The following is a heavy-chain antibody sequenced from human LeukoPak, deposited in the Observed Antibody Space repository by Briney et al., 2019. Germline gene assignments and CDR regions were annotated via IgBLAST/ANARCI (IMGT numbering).Heavy chain of an antibody. J-gene: IGHJ4*02. Sequence: GGSLRLSCAASGFTFSSYGMHWVRQAPGKGLEWVAFIWYDGSNKYYADSVKGRFTISRDNPKNTLYLQMNSLRAEDTAVYYCAKEIGSYSSSWFDYWGQGTLVTVSS. CDR1: GFTFSSYG. CDR2: IWYDGSNK. D-gene: IGHD6-13*01. V-gene: IGHV3-30*02. CDR3: AKEIGSYSSSWFDY.